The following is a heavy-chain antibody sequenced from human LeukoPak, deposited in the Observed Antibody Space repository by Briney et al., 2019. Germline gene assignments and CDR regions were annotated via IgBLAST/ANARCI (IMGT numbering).Heavy chain of an antibody. CDR1: GFTFDDYA. CDR2: ISWNSGSI. Sequence: GRSLRLSCAASGFTFDDYAMHWVRQAPGKGLEWVSGISWNSGSIGYADSVKGRFTISRDNAKNSLYLQMNSLRAEDTALYYCAKDNLPEMAYPDYWGQGTLVTVYS. J-gene: IGHJ4*02. CDR3: AKDNLPEMAYPDY. V-gene: IGHV3-9*01. D-gene: IGHD5-24*01.